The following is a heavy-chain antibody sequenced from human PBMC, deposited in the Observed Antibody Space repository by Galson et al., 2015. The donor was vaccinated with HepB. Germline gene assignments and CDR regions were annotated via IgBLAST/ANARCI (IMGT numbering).Heavy chain of an antibody. CDR3: AREYYDFWSGYYQGPFDY. V-gene: IGHV3-7*01. D-gene: IGHD3-3*01. CDR1: GFTFSSYW. Sequence: SLRLSCAASGFTFSSYWMSWVRQAPGKGLEWVANIKQDGSEKYYVDSVKGRFTISRDNAKNSLYLQMNSLRAEDTAVYYCAREYYDFWSGYYQGPFDYWGQGTLVTVSS. CDR2: IKQDGSEK. J-gene: IGHJ4*02.